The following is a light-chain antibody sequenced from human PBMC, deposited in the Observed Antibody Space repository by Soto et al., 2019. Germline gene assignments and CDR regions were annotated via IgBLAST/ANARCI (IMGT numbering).Light chain of an antibody. J-gene: IGLJ2*01. CDR3: SSYRRSTTL. CDR2: EVS. V-gene: IGLV2-14*01. Sequence: QSALTQPASVSGSSGQSITISCTGTSSDVGFYKFVSWYQHHPGKAPKLIIYEVSNRPSGVSNRFSGSKSGNTASLTISGLQAEDEADYYCSSYRRSTTLFGGGTKLTVL. CDR1: SSDVGFYKF.